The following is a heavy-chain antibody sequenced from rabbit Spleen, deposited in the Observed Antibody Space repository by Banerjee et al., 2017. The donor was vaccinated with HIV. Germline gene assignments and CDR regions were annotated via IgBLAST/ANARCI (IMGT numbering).Heavy chain of an antibody. J-gene: IGHJ4*01. Sequence: EQLEESGGGLVKPEGSLTLTCKASGVSFSDKDVMCWVRQAPGKGLEWIACINIVTGKDVYATWAKGRFIISKTSSTTVTLEMTSLTAADTATYFCARGSAAMTLVITGYYLTLWGQGTLVTVS. D-gene: IGHD2-1*01. CDR2: INIVTGKD. V-gene: IGHV1S45*01. CDR1: GVSFSDKDV. CDR3: ARGSAAMTLVITGYYLTL.